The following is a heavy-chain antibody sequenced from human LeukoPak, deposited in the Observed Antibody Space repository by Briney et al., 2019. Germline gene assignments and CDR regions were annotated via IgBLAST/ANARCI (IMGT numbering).Heavy chain of an antibody. CDR2: ITPTSTST. Sequence: GGSLRLSCAASGIAFRSFTMHWVRQAPGKGLEWVSSITPTSTSTVYADLVKGRFTISRDNAKNSLYLQMNSLRAEDTAVYHCATVYYDSSAYGDLDSWGQGTPVTVSS. V-gene: IGHV3-21*01. CDR1: GIAFRSFT. J-gene: IGHJ4*02. CDR3: ATVYYDSSAYGDLDS. D-gene: IGHD3-22*01.